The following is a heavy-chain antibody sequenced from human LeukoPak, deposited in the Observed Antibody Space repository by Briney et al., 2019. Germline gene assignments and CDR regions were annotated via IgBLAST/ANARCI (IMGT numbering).Heavy chain of an antibody. CDR3: AKDSGSSGWADY. CDR2: ISGSGGST. V-gene: IGHV3-23*01. Sequence: PGGSLRLSCAASGFTFSSYAMSWVRQAPGKGLEWVAAISGSGGSTYYADSVKGRFTISRDNSKNTLYLQMNSLRAEDTAVYYCAKDSGSSGWADYWGQGTLVTVSS. J-gene: IGHJ4*02. CDR1: GFTFSSYA. D-gene: IGHD6-19*01.